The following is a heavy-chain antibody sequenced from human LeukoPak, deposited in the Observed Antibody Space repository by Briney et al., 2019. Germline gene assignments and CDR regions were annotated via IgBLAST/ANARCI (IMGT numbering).Heavy chain of an antibody. CDR3: ARAGGVPAAYFDF. Sequence: PSETLYVTCVGCGGAFSGYYWSFIHPPPPQRLHWIGEIHHSGGTNYNPSLKSRVSISVDTSKNQFSLKLSSVTAADTAVYYCARAGGVPAAYFDFWGQGTLVTVSS. J-gene: IGHJ4*02. D-gene: IGHD2-2*01. CDR2: IHHSGGT. CDR1: GGAFSGYY. V-gene: IGHV4-34*01.